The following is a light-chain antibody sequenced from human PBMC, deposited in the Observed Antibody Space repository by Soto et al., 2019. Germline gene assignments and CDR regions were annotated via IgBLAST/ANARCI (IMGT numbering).Light chain of an antibody. V-gene: IGKV1-5*03. Sequence: DIQMTQSPSTMSPSVGDRVSINCRASQSISAWLAWYQQKTGKDPRLLIYKASTLEIGVPSRFSRSGSGTEFTLTISSLQPDDVAIYDCQQYNDYSWTFGQGTKVDIK. CDR2: KAS. J-gene: IGKJ1*01. CDR3: QQYNDYSWT. CDR1: QSISAW.